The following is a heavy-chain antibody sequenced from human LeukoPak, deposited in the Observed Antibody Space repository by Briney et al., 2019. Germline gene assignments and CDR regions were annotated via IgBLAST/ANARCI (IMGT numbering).Heavy chain of an antibody. CDR2: ISSSSSYI. D-gene: IGHD6-13*01. J-gene: IGHJ4*02. CDR1: GFTFSSYS. V-gene: IGHV3-21*01. CDR3: AKERSSSLHYFDY. Sequence: GGSLRLSCAASGFTFSSYSMNWVRQAPGKGLEWVSSISSSSSYIYYADSVKGRFTISRDNAKNSLYLQMNSLRAEDTAVYYCAKERSSSLHYFDYWGQGTLVTVSS.